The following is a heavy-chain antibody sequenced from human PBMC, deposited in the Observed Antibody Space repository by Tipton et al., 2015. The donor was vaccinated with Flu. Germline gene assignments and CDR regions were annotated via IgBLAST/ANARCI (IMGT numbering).Heavy chain of an antibody. Sequence: TLSLTCTVSGGSISSGSYYWSWFRQPAGKGLEWIGRIYTSGSTNYNPSLKSRVTISVDTSKNQFSLKLSSVTAADTAVYYCARGRAVAGFRGFDYWGQGTLVTVSS. CDR2: IYTSGST. J-gene: IGHJ4*02. CDR3: ARGRAVAGFRGFDY. CDR1: GGSISSGSYY. V-gene: IGHV4-61*02. D-gene: IGHD6-19*01.